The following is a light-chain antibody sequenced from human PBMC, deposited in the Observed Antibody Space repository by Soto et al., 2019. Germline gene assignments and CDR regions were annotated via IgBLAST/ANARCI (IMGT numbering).Light chain of an antibody. CDR3: TSYTSTRAPGV. CDR1: SSDVGGYNY. CDR2: DVT. Sequence: QSALTQPASVSGSPGQSITISCTGTSSDVGGYNYVSWYQQHPGKAPRLLIYDVTRRPSGVSNRFSASKSGNTASLTISGLQAEDEADYYCTSYTSTRAPGVFGGGTKLTVL. V-gene: IGLV2-14*03. J-gene: IGLJ3*02.